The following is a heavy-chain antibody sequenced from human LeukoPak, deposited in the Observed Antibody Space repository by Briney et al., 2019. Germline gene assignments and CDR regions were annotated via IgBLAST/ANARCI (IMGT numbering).Heavy chain of an antibody. CDR2: ISAYNGNT. J-gene: IGHJ5*02. CDR1: GYTFTSYG. Sequence: ASVKVSCKAPGYTFTSYGISWVRQAPGQGLEWMGWISAYNGNTNYAQKLQGRVTMTTDTSTSTAYMELRSLRSDDTAVYYCARDFESASWFDPWGQGTLVTVSS. D-gene: IGHD6-25*01. CDR3: ARDFESASWFDP. V-gene: IGHV1-18*01.